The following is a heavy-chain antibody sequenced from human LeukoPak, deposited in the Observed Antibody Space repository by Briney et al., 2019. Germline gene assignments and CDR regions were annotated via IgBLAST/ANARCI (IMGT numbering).Heavy chain of an antibody. J-gene: IGHJ4*02. V-gene: IGHV3-11*01. CDR1: GFTFSDYY. CDR3: ARDLRFEGNYYFDY. CDR2: ISSSGSTI. Sequence: NPGGSLRLSCAAPGFTFSDYYMSWIRQAPGKGLEWVSYISSSGSTIYYADSVKGRFTISRDNAKNSLYLQMNSLRAEDTAVCYCARDLRFEGNYYFDYWGQGTLVTVSS. D-gene: IGHD3-3*01.